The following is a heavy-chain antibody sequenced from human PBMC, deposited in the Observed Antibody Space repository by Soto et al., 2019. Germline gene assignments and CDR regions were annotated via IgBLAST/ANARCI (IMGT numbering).Heavy chain of an antibody. CDR2: ISGSGGNT. CDR3: ARGSAAVLYWFDP. V-gene: IGHV3-23*01. J-gene: IGHJ5*02. CDR1: GFTFSSYA. D-gene: IGHD6-13*01. Sequence: EVQLLESGGGLVQPGGSLRLSCAASGFTFSSYAMSWVRQAPGKGLEWVSAISGSGGNTYYADSVKGRFTISRDNSKNTLYLQMNSLRAEDTAVYYCARGSAAVLYWFDPWGQGTLVTVSS.